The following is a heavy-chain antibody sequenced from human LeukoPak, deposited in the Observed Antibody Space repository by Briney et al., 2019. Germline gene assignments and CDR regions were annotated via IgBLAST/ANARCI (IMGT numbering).Heavy chain of an antibody. CDR2: IASDGSST. J-gene: IGHJ4*02. V-gene: IGHV3-74*01. CDR1: GFTFSSHW. D-gene: IGHD4-23*01. CDR3: ARGRPHGNDY. Sequence: PGGSLRLSCAASGFTFSSHWMNWVRQAPGKGLVWVSRIASDGSSTTYADSVKSRFSISRDNAKNTLYLQMNSLRVEDTAVYYCARGRPHGNDYWGQGTLVTVSS.